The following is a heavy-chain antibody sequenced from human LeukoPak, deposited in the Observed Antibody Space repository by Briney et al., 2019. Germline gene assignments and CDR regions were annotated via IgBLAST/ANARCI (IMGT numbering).Heavy chain of an antibody. CDR3: ARERCSGGSCYGGPWFDP. Sequence: ASVKVSCKASGYTFTGYYMHWVRQAPGQGLEWMGWINPNSGGTNYAQKFQGRVTMTRDTFISTAYMELSRLRSDDTAVYYCARERCSGGSCYGGPWFDPWGQGTLVTVSS. V-gene: IGHV1-2*02. D-gene: IGHD2-15*01. CDR2: INPNSGGT. J-gene: IGHJ5*02. CDR1: GYTFTGYY.